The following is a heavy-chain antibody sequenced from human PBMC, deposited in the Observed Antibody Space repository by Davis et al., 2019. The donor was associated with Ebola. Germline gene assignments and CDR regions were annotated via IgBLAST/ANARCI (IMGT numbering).Heavy chain of an antibody. D-gene: IGHD1-1*01. J-gene: IGHJ4*02. CDR3: ARAQFPTTSDH. Sequence: AASVNVSCKASRYTFTHYGITWVRQAPGQGLEWMGWINPHNGNTNYAQNVQGRVTMTTDTSTSTAYMEVGSLKSDDTAVYYCARAQFPTTSDHWGQGTLVTVSS. CDR1: RYTFTHYG. CDR2: INPHNGNT. V-gene: IGHV1-18*04.